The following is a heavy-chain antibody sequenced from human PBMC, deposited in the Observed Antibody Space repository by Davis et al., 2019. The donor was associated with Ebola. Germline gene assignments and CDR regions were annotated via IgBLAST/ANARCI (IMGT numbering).Heavy chain of an antibody. Sequence: PGGSLRLSCAASGFTFSSYSMNWVRQAPGKGLEWVSSISSSSSYIYYADSVKGRFTISRDNAKNSLYLQMNSLRAEDTAVYYCARDPYCSSTSCYPIYGMDVWGQGTTVTVSS. D-gene: IGHD2-2*01. J-gene: IGHJ6*02. V-gene: IGHV3-21*01. CDR3: ARDPYCSSTSCYPIYGMDV. CDR1: GFTFSSYS. CDR2: ISSSSSYI.